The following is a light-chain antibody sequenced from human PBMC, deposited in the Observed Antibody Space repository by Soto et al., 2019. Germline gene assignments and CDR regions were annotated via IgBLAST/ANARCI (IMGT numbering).Light chain of an antibody. CDR2: GTS. CDR3: QLIYAAPVT. Sequence: DIQMTQSPSSLSASVGDRVTITCRASQTSHNCLNWYQQKPGKAPKLLIYGTSNLQSGVPSRFSGSESGTDFILTISSLQLEDFATYYCQLIYAAPVTFGQGTKVEIK. CDR1: QTSHNC. J-gene: IGKJ1*01. V-gene: IGKV1-39*01.